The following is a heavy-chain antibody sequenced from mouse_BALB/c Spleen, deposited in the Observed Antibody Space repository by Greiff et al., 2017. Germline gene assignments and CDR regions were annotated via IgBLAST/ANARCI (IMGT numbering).Heavy chain of an antibody. D-gene: IGHD4-1*01. Sequence: EVHLVESGGGLVKPGGSLKLSCAASGFTFSDYYMYWVRQTPEKRLEWVATISDGGSYTYYPDSVKGRFTISRDNAKNNLYLQMSSLKSEDTAMYYCARGELGYYYAMDYWGQGTSVTVSS. CDR3: ARGELGYYYAMDY. CDR1: GFTFSDYY. V-gene: IGHV5-4*02. J-gene: IGHJ4*01. CDR2: ISDGGSYT.